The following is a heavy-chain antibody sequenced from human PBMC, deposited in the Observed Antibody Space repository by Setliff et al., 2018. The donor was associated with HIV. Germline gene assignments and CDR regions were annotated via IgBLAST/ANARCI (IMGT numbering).Heavy chain of an antibody. D-gene: IGHD6-19*01. CDR1: GYTFTSYG. J-gene: IGHJ4*02. Sequence: ASVKVSCKASGYTFTSYGISWVRQAPGQALEWMGWISTDNHKTNYAQRLQDRVKMTSDTSTTTAYMELMSLRSDDTGVYYCTTEGQYSSGWPFDYWGQGTLVTVSS. V-gene: IGHV1-18*01. CDR2: ISTDNHKT. CDR3: TTEGQYSSGWPFDY.